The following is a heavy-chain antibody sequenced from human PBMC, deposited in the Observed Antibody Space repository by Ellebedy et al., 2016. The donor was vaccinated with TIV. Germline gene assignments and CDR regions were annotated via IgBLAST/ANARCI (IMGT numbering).Heavy chain of an antibody. CDR1: AYPFPNYG. V-gene: IGHV1-18*04. CDR3: ARDVPADAAALLDY. J-gene: IGHJ4*02. CDR2: NSAYTGNT. Sequence: AASVKVSCKASAYPFPNYGVSWVRQAPGQGLEWVGWNSAYTGNTKYGQKFQGRISLTTDTSMGTAYMELRSLRSDDTGVYFCARDVPADAAALLDYWGQGTRVTVSS. D-gene: IGHD2-2*01.